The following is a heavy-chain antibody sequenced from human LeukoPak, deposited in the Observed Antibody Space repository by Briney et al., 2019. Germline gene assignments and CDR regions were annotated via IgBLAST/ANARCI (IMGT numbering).Heavy chain of an antibody. J-gene: IGHJ5*02. CDR1: GYTFTSYY. Sequence: GASVKVSCKASGYTFTSYYMHWVRQAPGQGLEWMGIINPSGGSTSYARKFQGRVTMTRDTSTSTVYMELSSLRSEDTAVYYCARDPIFYEYSSSPSGNWFDPWGQGTLVTVSS. CDR2: INPSGGST. D-gene: IGHD6-6*01. V-gene: IGHV1-46*01. CDR3: ARDPIFYEYSSSPSGNWFDP.